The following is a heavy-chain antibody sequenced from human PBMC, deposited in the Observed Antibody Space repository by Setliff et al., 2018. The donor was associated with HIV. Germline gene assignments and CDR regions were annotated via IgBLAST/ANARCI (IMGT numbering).Heavy chain of an antibody. J-gene: IGHJ4*02. Sequence: PSETLSLTCTVSGGSISGSSYYRGWIRQPPGKGLEWIGSIYYSGSTYYNPSLKSRVTISVDTSKKRFSLKMSSVTAADTAVYYCARGGYGSGNAYYFADWGQGTLVTVSS. V-gene: IGHV4-39*07. CDR3: ARGGYGSGNAYYFAD. CDR2: IYYSGST. CDR1: GGSISGSSYY. D-gene: IGHD3-10*01.